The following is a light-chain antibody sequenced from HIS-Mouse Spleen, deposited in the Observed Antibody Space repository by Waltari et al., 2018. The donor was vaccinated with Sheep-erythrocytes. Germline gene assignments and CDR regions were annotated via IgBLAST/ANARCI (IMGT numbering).Light chain of an antibody. J-gene: IGLJ1*01. CDR2: DVS. CDR1: SSDVGGYNY. V-gene: IGLV2-11*01. Sequence: QSALTQPRSVSGSPGQSVTISCTGTSSDVGGYNYVSWYQQHPGKAPKLMIYDVSKRPSGVTDRFSGSQSGNTASLTISGLQAEDEADYYCCSYAGSYNHVFATGTKVTVL. CDR3: CSYAGSYNHV.